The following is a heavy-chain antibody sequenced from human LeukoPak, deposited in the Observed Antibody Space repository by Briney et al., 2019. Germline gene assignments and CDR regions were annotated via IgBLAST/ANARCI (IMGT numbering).Heavy chain of an antibody. V-gene: IGHV4-4*07. J-gene: IGHJ4*02. Sequence: PSETLSLTCTVSGASVRRYYWSWIRQPAGKGLEWIGRIYASGSPNYNPSLKSRVTMSLDTSRNHFSLKLSSVTAADTAVYYCARDLGSSGYYYYSDQWGQGTLVTVSS. D-gene: IGHD3-22*01. CDR2: IYASGSP. CDR3: ARDLGSSGYYYYSDQ. CDR1: GASVRRYY.